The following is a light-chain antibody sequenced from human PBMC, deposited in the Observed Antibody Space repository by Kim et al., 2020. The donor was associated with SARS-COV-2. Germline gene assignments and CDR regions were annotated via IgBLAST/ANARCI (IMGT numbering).Light chain of an antibody. CDR2: YDS. CDR3: QVWDSSSDHRVV. Sequence: PGKTGRVSCGGNSIGSKSVHWYQQKSGQAPVLVIYYDSDRPSGIPERFSGSNSRNTATLTISRVEAGDEADYYCQVWDSSSDHRVVFGGGTKVTVL. J-gene: IGLJ2*01. V-gene: IGLV3-21*04. CDR1: SIGSKS.